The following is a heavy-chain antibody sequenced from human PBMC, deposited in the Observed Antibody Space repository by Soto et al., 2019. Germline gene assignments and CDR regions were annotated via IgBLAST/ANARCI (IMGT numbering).Heavy chain of an antibody. CDR1: GFTFSDYY. CDR3: ARDAAMYYYDSSGSSDP. Sequence: PGVSLRLSCAASGFTFSDYYMSWIRQAPGKGLEWVSYISSSGSTIYYADSVKGRFTISRDNAKNSLYLQMNSLRAEDTAVYYCARDAAMYYYDSSGSSDPWGQGTLVTVSS. CDR2: ISSSGSTI. J-gene: IGHJ5*02. V-gene: IGHV3-11*01. D-gene: IGHD3-22*01.